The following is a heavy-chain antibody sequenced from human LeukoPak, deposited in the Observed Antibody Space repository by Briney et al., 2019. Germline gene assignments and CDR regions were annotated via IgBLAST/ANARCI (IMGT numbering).Heavy chain of an antibody. Sequence: GGSLRLSCAASGFTFSSYAMSWVRQAPGKGLEWVSVISGSGGNTYYADSVKGRFTISRDNAKNSLYLQMNSLRDEDTAVYYCARDYGGSSPFDYWGQGTLVTVSS. CDR3: ARDYGGSSPFDY. CDR1: GFTFSSYA. CDR2: ISGSGGNT. D-gene: IGHD4-23*01. J-gene: IGHJ4*02. V-gene: IGHV3-23*01.